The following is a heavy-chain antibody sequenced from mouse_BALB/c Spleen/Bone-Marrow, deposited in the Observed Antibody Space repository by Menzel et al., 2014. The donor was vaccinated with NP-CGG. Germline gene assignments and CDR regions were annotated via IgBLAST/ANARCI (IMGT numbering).Heavy chain of an antibody. CDR2: IVPANGST. CDR3: ARGDYGRFAY. CDR1: GFNIKDTY. V-gene: IGHV14-3*02. Sequence: VQLQQSGAELVNPGASVKLSCTASGFNIKDTYMHWVKPRPEQGLEWIGRIVPANGSTNYDPNFQGKASITADTSSNTASHQLSSRTSEDTAVYYCARGDYGRFAYWGQGTLVTVSA. J-gene: IGHJ3*01. D-gene: IGHD2-4*01.